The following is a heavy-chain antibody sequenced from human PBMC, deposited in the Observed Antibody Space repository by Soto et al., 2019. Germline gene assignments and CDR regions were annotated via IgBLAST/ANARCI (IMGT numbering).Heavy chain of an antibody. D-gene: IGHD2-15*01. V-gene: IGHV3-33*03. Sequence: QVQLVESGGGVVQPGRSLRLSCAASGFTFSSYGMHWVRQAPGKGLEWVAVIWYDGSNKYYADSVKGRFTISRDNAKNSLYLQMNSLRAEDTAVYYCASTGCSGGSCYGQGYFDYWGQGTLVTVSS. CDR2: IWYDGSNK. CDR1: GFTFSSYG. CDR3: ASTGCSGGSCYGQGYFDY. J-gene: IGHJ4*02.